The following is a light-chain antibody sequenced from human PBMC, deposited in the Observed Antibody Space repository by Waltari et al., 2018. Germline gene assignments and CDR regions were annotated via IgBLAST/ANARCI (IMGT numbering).Light chain of an antibody. CDR1: TSNIGNYY. J-gene: IGLJ2*01. V-gene: IGLV1-51*01. CDR2: DNN. CDR3: ATWDNSLRNVV. Sequence: QSVLTQPPSVSAAPGQKVTISCSGSTSNIGNYYVSWYHQVPGEAPKLLIFDNNKRPSGIPGRVSASKAGTSATLGITGLQTGDEADYYCATWDNSLRNVVFGGGTKLTVL.